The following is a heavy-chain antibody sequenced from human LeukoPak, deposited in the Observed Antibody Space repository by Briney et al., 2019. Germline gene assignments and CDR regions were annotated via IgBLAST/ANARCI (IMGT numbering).Heavy chain of an antibody. Sequence: GGSLRLSCAASGFTFSSYGMHWVRQAPGKGLEWVAVISYDGSNKYYADSVKGRFTISRDNSKNTLYLQMNSLRAEDTAVYYCAREGLLELLLIDYWGQGTLVTVSS. V-gene: IGHV3-30*03. CDR3: AREGLLELLLIDY. D-gene: IGHD1-26*01. J-gene: IGHJ4*02. CDR1: GFTFSSYG. CDR2: ISYDGSNK.